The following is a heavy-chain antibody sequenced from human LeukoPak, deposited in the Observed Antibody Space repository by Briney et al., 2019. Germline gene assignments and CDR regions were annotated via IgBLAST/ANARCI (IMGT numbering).Heavy chain of an antibody. J-gene: IGHJ6*04. D-gene: IGHD3-10*01. CDR3: ARGRVYGSGSYYPVYYYGMDV. V-gene: IGHV4-34*01. CDR2: INHSGST. CDR1: GGSFSGYY. Sequence: SETLSLTCAVYGGSFSGYYWSWIRQPPGKGLEWIGEINHSGSTNYNPSLKSRVTISVDTSKNQFSLKLSSVTAADTAVYYCARGRVYGSGSYYPVYYYGMDVWGKGTTVTVSS.